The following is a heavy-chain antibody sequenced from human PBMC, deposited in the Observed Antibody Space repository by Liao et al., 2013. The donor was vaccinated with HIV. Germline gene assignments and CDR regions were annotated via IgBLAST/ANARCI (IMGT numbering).Heavy chain of an antibody. J-gene: IGHJ5*02. CDR2: INHSGST. V-gene: IGHV4-34*01. Sequence: QVQLQQWGAGLLKPSETLSLTCAVYGGSFSGYYWSWIRQPPGKGLEWIGEINHSGSTNYNPSLKSRVTISVDTSKNQFSLKLSSVTAADTAVYYCARGATMRGYWFDPWGQGTLVTVSS. CDR1: GGSFSGYY. CDR3: ARGATMRGYWFDP. D-gene: IGHD3-22*01.